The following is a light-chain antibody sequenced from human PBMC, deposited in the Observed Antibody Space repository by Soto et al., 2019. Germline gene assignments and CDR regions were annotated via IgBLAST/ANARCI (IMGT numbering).Light chain of an antibody. CDR1: QSVGDY. Sequence: EIVLTQSPATLSLSPGERATLPCRASQSVGDYLGWYQQKPGQAPRLLIYDASQRATGVPARFSASGSGTDFTLTISSLEPEDFAIYYCQQREDWPRAFGGGTKVEFK. CDR2: DAS. CDR3: QQREDWPRA. J-gene: IGKJ4*01. V-gene: IGKV3-11*01.